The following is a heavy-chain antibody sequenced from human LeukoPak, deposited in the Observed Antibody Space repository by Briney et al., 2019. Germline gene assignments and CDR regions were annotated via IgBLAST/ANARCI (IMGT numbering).Heavy chain of an antibody. CDR1: GGTFSSYA. V-gene: IGHV1-69*04. Sequence: GASVKVSCKASGGTFSSYAISWVRQAPGQGLEWMGRIIPILGIANYAQKFQGRVTITADKSTSTAYMELSSLRSEDTAVYYCAKYYYDSSGSIFPKYYFDYWGQGTLVTVSS. J-gene: IGHJ4*02. CDR3: AKYYYDSSGSIFPKYYFDY. CDR2: IIPILGIA. D-gene: IGHD3-22*01.